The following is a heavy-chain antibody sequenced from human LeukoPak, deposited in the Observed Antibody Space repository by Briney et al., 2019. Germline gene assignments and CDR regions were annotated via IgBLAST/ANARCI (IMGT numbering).Heavy chain of an antibody. J-gene: IGHJ4*02. D-gene: IGHD3-10*01. Sequence: GESLRISCKRSGYSFTTYWISWVRQMPGKGLEWMGRIDPSDSYTNYSPPFQGHVTISADKSISTAYLQWSSLKASDTAMYYCARQDTSGNYYFDFWGQGTLVTVSS. CDR1: GYSFTTYW. CDR2: IDPSDSYT. V-gene: IGHV5-10-1*01. CDR3: ARQDTSGNYYFDF.